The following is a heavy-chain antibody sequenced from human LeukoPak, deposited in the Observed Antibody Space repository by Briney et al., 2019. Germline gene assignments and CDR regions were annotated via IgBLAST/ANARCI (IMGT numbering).Heavy chain of an antibody. Sequence: GGSLRLSCAASGFTFDDYAMHWVRQAPGKGLEWVSGISWNSGSIGYADSVKGRFTISRDNAKNSLYLQMNNLRAEDTAVYYCARDNGGLDYWAREPWSPSPQ. CDR3: ARDNGGLDY. CDR1: GFTFDDYA. J-gene: IGHJ4*02. V-gene: IGHV3-9*01. CDR2: ISWNSGSI.